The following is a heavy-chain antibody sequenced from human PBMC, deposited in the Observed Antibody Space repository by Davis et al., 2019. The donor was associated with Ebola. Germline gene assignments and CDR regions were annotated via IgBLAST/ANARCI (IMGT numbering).Heavy chain of an antibody. V-gene: IGHV3-66*01. J-gene: IGHJ4*02. CDR1: GFTVSSNY. CDR2: IYSGGST. Sequence: GESLKISCAASGFTVSSNYMSWVRQAPGKGLEWVSVIYSGGSTYYADSVKGRFTISRDNSKNTLYLQMNSLRAEDTAVYYCAVEATKYYFDYWGQGTLVTVSS. CDR3: AVEATKYYFDY. D-gene: IGHD1-26*01.